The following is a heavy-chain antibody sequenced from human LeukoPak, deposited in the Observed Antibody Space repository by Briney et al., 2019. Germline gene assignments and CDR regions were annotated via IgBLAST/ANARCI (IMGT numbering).Heavy chain of an antibody. D-gene: IGHD1-20*01. CDR2: INYSGGTT. Sequence: GGSLRLSCASSGFTFSSSWMSWVRQAPGKGLEWVSAINYSGGTTYYADSVKGRFTISRDNAKNSLYLQMNSLRAEDTAVYYCARDEYNWNVDAFDIWGQGTVVTVSS. J-gene: IGHJ3*02. V-gene: IGHV3-23*01. CDR1: GFTFSSSW. CDR3: ARDEYNWNVDAFDI.